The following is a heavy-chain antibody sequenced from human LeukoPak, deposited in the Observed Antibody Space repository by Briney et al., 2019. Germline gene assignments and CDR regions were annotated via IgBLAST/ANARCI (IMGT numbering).Heavy chain of an antibody. D-gene: IGHD4-17*01. Sequence: PGGSLRLSCAASGFTFSDYYMSWIRQEPGKGLEWVAYISGSGSTIYYADSVKGRFTISRDNAQNSLYLQMNSLRAEDTAVYYCARVLGYGDYCSDYWGQGTLVTVSS. V-gene: IGHV3-11*01. J-gene: IGHJ4*02. CDR3: ARVLGYGDYCSDY. CDR2: ISGSGSTI. CDR1: GFTFSDYY.